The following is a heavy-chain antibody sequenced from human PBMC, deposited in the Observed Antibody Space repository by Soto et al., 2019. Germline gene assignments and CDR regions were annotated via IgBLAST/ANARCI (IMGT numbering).Heavy chain of an antibody. D-gene: IGHD3-9*01. CDR2: ISGSGGST. CDR3: AKDFFSGRFTYYDIGGGDY. Sequence: GGSLRLSCAASGFTFSSYAMSWVRQAPGKGLEWVSAISGSGGSTYYADSVKGRFTISRDNSKNTLYQQMNSLRAEDTAVYYCAKDFFSGRFTYYDIGGGDYWGQGTLVTVSS. CDR1: GFTFSSYA. V-gene: IGHV3-23*01. J-gene: IGHJ4*02.